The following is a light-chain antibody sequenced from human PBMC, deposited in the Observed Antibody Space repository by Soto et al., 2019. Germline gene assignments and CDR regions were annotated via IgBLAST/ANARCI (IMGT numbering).Light chain of an antibody. CDR3: NSYTTSSTLVV. J-gene: IGLJ2*01. CDR1: SSDVGGYNY. CDR2: DVS. Sequence: QSVLTQPASVSGSPGQSITISCTGTSSDVGGYNYVSWYQQHPGKAPKLMIYDVSNRPSGVSNRFSGSKSGNTASLTISGLLAEDEADYYCNSYTTSSTLVVFGGGTKLTVL. V-gene: IGLV2-14*01.